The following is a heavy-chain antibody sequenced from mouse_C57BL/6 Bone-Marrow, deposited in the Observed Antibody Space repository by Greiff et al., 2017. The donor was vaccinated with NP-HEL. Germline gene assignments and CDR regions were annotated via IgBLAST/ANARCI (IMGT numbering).Heavy chain of an antibody. Sequence: EVQQQSGAELVRPGSSVKMSCKTSGYTFTSYGINWVKQRPGQGLEWIGYIYIGNGYTEYNEKFKGKATLPSDTSSSTAYMQLSSLTSEDSAIYFCARPYDGYSPYWYFDVWGTGTTVTVSS. CDR1: GYTFTSYG. D-gene: IGHD2-3*01. V-gene: IGHV1-58*01. J-gene: IGHJ1*03. CDR2: IYIGNGYT. CDR3: ARPYDGYSPYWYFDV.